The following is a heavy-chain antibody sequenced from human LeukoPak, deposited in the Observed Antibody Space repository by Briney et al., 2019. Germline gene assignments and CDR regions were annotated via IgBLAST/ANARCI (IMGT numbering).Heavy chain of an antibody. V-gene: IGHV3-48*02. CDR1: GFTFSSYG. CDR3: AKTFDF. J-gene: IGHJ4*02. Sequence: GRSLRLSCAASGFTFSSYGMHWVRQAPGKGLEWVSYISSSSTTIYYADSVKGRFTISRDNAKNSLYLQMNSLRDDDTAVYYCAKTFDFWGQGTLVTVSS. CDR2: ISSSSTTI.